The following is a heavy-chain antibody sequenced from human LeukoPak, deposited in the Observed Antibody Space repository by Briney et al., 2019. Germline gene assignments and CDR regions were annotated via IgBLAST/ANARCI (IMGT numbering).Heavy chain of an antibody. Sequence: PGGSLRLSCAASGFTFSSYSMNWVRQAPGKGLEWVSSISSSSSYIYYADSVKGRFTISRDNAKNSLYLQMNSLRAEDTAVYYCSTSQTYYDILTGYSPAACEIWGQGTMVTVSS. D-gene: IGHD3-9*01. CDR2: ISSSSSYI. CDR1: GFTFSSYS. CDR3: STSQTYYDILTGYSPAACEI. V-gene: IGHV3-21*01. J-gene: IGHJ3*02.